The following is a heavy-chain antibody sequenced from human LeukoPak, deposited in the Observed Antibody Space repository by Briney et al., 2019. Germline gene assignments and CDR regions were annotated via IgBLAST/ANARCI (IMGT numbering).Heavy chain of an antibody. Sequence: SETLSLTCAVYGGSFSGYYWSWIRQPPGKGLEWIGEINHSGSTNYNPSLKSRVTISVDTSKNQFSLQLNSVTPEDTAVYYCAREVAVTSTPYNWFDPWGQGTLVTVSS. CDR3: AREVAVTSTPYNWFDP. D-gene: IGHD6-19*01. V-gene: IGHV4-34*01. CDR1: GGSFSGYY. CDR2: INHSGST. J-gene: IGHJ5*02.